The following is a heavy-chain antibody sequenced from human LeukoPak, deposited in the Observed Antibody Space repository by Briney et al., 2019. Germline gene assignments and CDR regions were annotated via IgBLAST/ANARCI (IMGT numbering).Heavy chain of an antibody. Sequence: GGSLRLSCTASGFTFGDYAMSWVRQAPGKGLEWVANIKQDGTEKYYVDSVKGRFTISRDNAQNSLYLQVSSLRAEDTAVYYCARPRDSGWSKTWDYWGQGTLVTVSS. D-gene: IGHD6-13*01. J-gene: IGHJ4*02. CDR2: IKQDGTEK. V-gene: IGHV3-7*03. CDR1: GFTFGDYA. CDR3: ARPRDSGWSKTWDY.